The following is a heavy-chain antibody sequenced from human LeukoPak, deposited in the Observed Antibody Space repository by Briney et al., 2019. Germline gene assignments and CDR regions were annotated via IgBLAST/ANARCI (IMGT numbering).Heavy chain of an antibody. Sequence: PGGSLRLSCAASGFTFSSYGMHWVRQAPGKGLEWVAVIRCDGSNKYYADSVKGRFTISRDNSKNTLYLQMNSLRAEDTVVYYCAKGRGQGFDYWGQGTLVTVSS. V-gene: IGHV3-30*02. CDR1: GFTFSSYG. CDR2: IRCDGSNK. D-gene: IGHD3-10*01. J-gene: IGHJ4*02. CDR3: AKGRGQGFDY.